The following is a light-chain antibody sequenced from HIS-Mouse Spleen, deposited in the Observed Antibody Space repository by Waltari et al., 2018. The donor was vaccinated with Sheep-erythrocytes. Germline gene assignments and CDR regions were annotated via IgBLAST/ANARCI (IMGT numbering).Light chain of an antibody. CDR1: SSDVGSYNL. J-gene: IGLJ3*02. CDR3: CSYAGSSTPWV. CDR2: EGS. V-gene: IGLV2-23*01. Sequence: QSALTQPASVSGSPGQSITISCTGTSSDVGSYNLVSWYQQHPGKAPKLMIYEGSKRPSGLSNRFSCSKSGTTASLTISGLQAEDEADYYCCSYAGSSTPWVFGGGTKLTVL.